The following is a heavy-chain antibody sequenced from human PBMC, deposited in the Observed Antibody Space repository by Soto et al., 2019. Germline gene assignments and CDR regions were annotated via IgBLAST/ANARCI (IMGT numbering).Heavy chain of an antibody. V-gene: IGHV3-21*01. CDR1: GFTFSSYS. D-gene: IGHD3-22*01. J-gene: IGHJ5*02. CDR2: ISSSSSYI. CDR3: ARDASTPQYYYDSNGYSNWFDP. Sequence: GGSLRLSCAASGFTFSSYSMNWVRQAPGKGLEWVSSISSSSSYIYYADSVKGRFTISRDNAKNSLYLQMNSLRAEDTAVYYCARDASTPQYYYDSNGYSNWFDPWGQGTLVTVSS.